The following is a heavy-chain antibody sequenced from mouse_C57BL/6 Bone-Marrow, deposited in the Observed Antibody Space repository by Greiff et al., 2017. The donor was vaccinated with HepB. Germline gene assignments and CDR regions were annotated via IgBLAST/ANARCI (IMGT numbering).Heavy chain of an antibody. Sequence: QVQLQQSGAELARPGASVKLSCKASGYTFTSYGISWVKQRTGQGLEWIGEIYPRSGNTYYNEKFKGKATLTADKSSSTAYMELRSLTSEDSAVYFCARSGLRRDFDYWGQGTTLTVSS. D-gene: IGHD2-4*01. V-gene: IGHV1-81*01. CDR3: ARSGLRRDFDY. J-gene: IGHJ2*01. CDR2: IYPRSGNT. CDR1: GYTFTSYG.